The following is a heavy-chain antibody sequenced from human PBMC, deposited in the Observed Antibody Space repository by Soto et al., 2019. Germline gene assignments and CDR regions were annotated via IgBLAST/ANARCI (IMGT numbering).Heavy chain of an antibody. V-gene: IGHV3-23*01. CDR1: GFTFSSYA. CDR2: ISGSVGST. Sequence: PGGSLRLSGAASGFTFSSYAMRWVRQAPGKWLEWVSAISGSVGSTYYADSVKGRFTISRANSKNTLYLQMNSLRAEATAVYYCAKDPSVTYYYGSSCYPFDYRGQGNPVTVSS. J-gene: IGHJ4*02. D-gene: IGHD3-22*01. CDR3: AKDPSVTYYYGSSCYPFDY.